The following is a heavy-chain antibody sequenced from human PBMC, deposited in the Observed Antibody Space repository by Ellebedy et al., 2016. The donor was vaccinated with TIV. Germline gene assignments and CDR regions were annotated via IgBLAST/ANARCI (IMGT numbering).Heavy chain of an antibody. Sequence: PGGSLRLSCAASGFIVSSNYMSWVRQAPGKGLEWVSVIYSDGSTYYADSVKVRFTISRDNSKNTLYLQMNSLSAADTAVYYCARDLVEDYDSSGYGDAFDIWGQGTMVTVSS. J-gene: IGHJ3*02. CDR3: ARDLVEDYDSSGYGDAFDI. V-gene: IGHV3-66*01. D-gene: IGHD3-22*01. CDR1: GFIVSSNY. CDR2: IYSDGST.